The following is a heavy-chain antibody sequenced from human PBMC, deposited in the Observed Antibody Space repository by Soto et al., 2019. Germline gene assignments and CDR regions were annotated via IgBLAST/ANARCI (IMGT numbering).Heavy chain of an antibody. J-gene: IGHJ6*04. V-gene: IGHV1-24*01. CDR3: ATDRLAVAGRDYHYYGMDV. Sequence: ASVKVSCKVSGYTLTELSMHWVRQAPGEGLEWMGGFDPEDGETIYAQKFQGRVTMTEDTSTDTAYMELSSLRSEDTAVYYCATDRLAVAGRDYHYYGMDVWCKGTTVTVSS. D-gene: IGHD6-19*01. CDR2: FDPEDGET. CDR1: GYTLTELS.